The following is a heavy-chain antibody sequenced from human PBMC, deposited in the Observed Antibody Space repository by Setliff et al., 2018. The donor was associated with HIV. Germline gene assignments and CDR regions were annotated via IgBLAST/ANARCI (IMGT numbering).Heavy chain of an antibody. Sequence: SETLSLTCSVSGGSIRSHYWSWIRQAPGKGLQWIGNVYYRAKTGATTDHNPSLRSRIYISLDVSKNQLSLRLRSVTAADTAIYYCARDVAPPLAGDVWSGNGLWGQGTQVTVS. V-gene: IGHV4-59*11. CDR2: VYYRAKTGATT. J-gene: IGHJ4*02. CDR3: ARDVAPPLAGDVWSGNGL. CDR1: GGSIRSHY. D-gene: IGHD3-3*01.